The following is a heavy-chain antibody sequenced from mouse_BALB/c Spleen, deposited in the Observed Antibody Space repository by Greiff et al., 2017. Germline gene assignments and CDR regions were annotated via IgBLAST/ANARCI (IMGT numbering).Heavy chain of an antibody. CDR2: IDPANGNT. V-gene: IGHV14-3*02. CDR1: GFNIKDTY. CDR3: ARAPYYFYAMDY. D-gene: IGHD1-1*01. Sequence: EVQRVESGAELVKPGASVKLSCTASGFNIKDTYMHWVKQRPEQGLEWIGRIDPANGNTKYDPKFQGKATITADTSSNTAYLQLSSLTSEDTAVYYCARAPYYFYAMDYWGQGTSVTVSS. J-gene: IGHJ4*01.